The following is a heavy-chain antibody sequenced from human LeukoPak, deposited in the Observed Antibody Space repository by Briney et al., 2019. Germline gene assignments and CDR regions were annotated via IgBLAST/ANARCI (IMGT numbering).Heavy chain of an antibody. CDR3: AREECPPFNSSPFGCSSSWKANEVYYYYMDV. Sequence: VKVSCLGCGYIFIGYFMHGLGQAPGQGLEGMGWINLISGGTNYAQPLQGRVTMTRDTSISTAYMELSRLRSDDTAVYYCAREECPPFNSSPFGCSSSWKANEVYYYYMDVWGKGTTVTISS. V-gene: IGHV1-2*02. CDR1: GYIFIGYF. J-gene: IGHJ6*03. CDR2: INLISGGT. D-gene: IGHD6-13*01.